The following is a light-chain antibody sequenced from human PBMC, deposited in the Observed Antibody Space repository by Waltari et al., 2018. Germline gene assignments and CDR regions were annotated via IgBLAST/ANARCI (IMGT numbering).Light chain of an antibody. J-gene: IGLJ1*01. CDR3: QSYDTSLSGYV. CDR1: SSNIGAGYD. V-gene: IGLV1-40*01. CDR2: GNS. Sequence: QSVLTQPPSVSGAPGQRVTISCPGSSSNIGAGYDVHWYQQLPGTAPHVLIYGNSNRPSGVPDRLSGSKSGTSASLAITGLQGDDEAEYYCQSYDTSLSGYVFGTGTKVTVL.